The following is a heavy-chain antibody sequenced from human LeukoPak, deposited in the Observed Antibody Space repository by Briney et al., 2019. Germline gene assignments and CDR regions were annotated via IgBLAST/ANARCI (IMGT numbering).Heavy chain of an antibody. J-gene: IGHJ4*02. Sequence: KSSETLSLTCTVSGGSISSGGYYWSWIRQHPGKGLEWIGYIYYSGSTNYNPSLKSRVTISVDTSKNQFSLKLSSVTAADTAVYYRARAVSDYVWGSYRSGYYFDYWGQGTLVTVSS. CDR3: ARAVSDYVWGSYRSGYYFDY. D-gene: IGHD3-16*02. CDR1: GGSISSGGYY. CDR2: IYYSGST. V-gene: IGHV4-61*08.